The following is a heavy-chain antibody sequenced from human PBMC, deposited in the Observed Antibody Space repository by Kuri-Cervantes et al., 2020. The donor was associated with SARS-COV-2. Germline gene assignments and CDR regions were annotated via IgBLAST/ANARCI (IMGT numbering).Heavy chain of an antibody. Sequence: ASVKVSCKTSGYSFSSYGISWVRQAPGQGLEWMGWISGYNDNTNYAQKLQGRVTMTTDTTTSTAYMELRSLRSDDTAVYYCATVRVDTATHGAYYYYMDVWGKGTTVTVSS. V-gene: IGHV1-18*01. CDR2: ISGYNDNT. CDR1: GYSFSSYG. D-gene: IGHD5-18*01. CDR3: ATVRVDTATHGAYYYYMDV. J-gene: IGHJ6*03.